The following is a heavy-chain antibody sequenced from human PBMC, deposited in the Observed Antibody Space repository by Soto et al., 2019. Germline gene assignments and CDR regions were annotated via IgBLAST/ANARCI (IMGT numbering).Heavy chain of an antibody. CDR1: GGSISSYY. V-gene: IGHV4-59*01. J-gene: IGHJ5*02. CDR2: IYHSGST. CDR3: ARALVVVPAPDNWLDP. D-gene: IGHD2-2*01. Sequence: SETLSLTCTVSGGSISSYYWSWLRQPPGTGLEWIGYIYHSGSTNYNPSLKSPVTISVATAKNQFSLKLSSVTAADTAVYYCARALVVVPAPDNWLDPWGQGTLVTLSS.